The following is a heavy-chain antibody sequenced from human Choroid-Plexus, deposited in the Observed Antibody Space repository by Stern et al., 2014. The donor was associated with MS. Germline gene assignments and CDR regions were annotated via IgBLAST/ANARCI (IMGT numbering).Heavy chain of an antibody. CDR3: VREDGDFYY. D-gene: IGHD2-8*01. J-gene: IGHJ4*02. CDR2: IWHDESNN. CDR1: GFTFSSHG. V-gene: IGHV3-30-3*01. Sequence: VQLVESGGGVVQPGGLLRLSCAASGFTFSSHGMHWVRQAPGKGLEWVAVIWHDESNNAYADSVKGRFTISRDNSNNTLSLQMNSLRAEDTAVYYCVREDGDFYYCGQGTLVTVSS.